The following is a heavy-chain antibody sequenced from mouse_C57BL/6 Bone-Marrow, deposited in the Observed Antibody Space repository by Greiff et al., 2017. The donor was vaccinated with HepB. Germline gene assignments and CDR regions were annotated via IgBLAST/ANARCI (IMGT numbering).Heavy chain of an antibody. CDR1: GYTFTSYW. CDR2: IHPNSGST. V-gene: IGHV1-64*01. CDR3: ARSRDYGAWFAY. Sequence: QVQLQQPGAELVKPGASVKLSCKASGYTFTSYWMHWVKQRPGQGLEWIGMIHPNSGSTNYNEKFKSKATLTVDKSSSTAYMQLSSLTSEDSAVYYCARSRDYGAWFAYWGQGTRVTVSA. D-gene: IGHD2-4*01. J-gene: IGHJ3*01.